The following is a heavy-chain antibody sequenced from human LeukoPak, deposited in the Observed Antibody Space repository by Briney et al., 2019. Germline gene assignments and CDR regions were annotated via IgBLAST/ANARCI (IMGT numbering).Heavy chain of an antibody. Sequence: GGSLRLSCAASGFTFSSYDMHWVRQATGKGLEWVSAIGAAGDTYYPGSVKGRFTISRDNAKNSLYLQMNSLRAEDTAVYYCARLLRGGSWPPEYYYGMDVWGQGTTVTVSS. CDR3: ARLLRGGSWPPEYYYGMDV. V-gene: IGHV3-13*01. J-gene: IGHJ6*02. CDR2: IGAAGDT. D-gene: IGHD6-13*01. CDR1: GFTFSSYD.